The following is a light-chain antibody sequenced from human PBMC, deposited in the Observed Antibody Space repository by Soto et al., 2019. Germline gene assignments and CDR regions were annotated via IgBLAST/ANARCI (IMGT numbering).Light chain of an antibody. V-gene: IGKV4-1*01. CDR3: QQSYSTPYT. CDR1: QSIVYNSNNRNY. CDR2: WAS. J-gene: IGKJ2*01. Sequence: DIVMTQSPDSLAVSLGERATINCKSSQSIVYNSNNRNYLAWYQQKPGQPPKLLISWASTRESGVPDRFSGSGSGTHFTLTISSLQAEDVAAYYCQQSYSTPYTFGQGTKLEI.